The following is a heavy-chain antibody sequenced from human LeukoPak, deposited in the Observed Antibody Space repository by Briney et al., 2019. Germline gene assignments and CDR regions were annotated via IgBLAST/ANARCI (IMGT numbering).Heavy chain of an antibody. Sequence: GGSLRLSCAASGFTFGNAWMSWVRQAPGKGLEWVGRIKSKTDGGTTDYAAPVKGRFTISRGDSKNTLYLQMNSLKTEDTAVYYCTTGTSGWYIDYWGQGTLVTVSS. J-gene: IGHJ4*02. CDR3: TTGTSGWYIDY. CDR2: IKSKTDGGTT. V-gene: IGHV3-15*01. D-gene: IGHD6-19*01. CDR1: GFTFGNAW.